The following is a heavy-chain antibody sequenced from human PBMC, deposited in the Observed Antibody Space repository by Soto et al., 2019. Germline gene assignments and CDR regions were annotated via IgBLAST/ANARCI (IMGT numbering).Heavy chain of an antibody. V-gene: IGHV1-46*01. D-gene: IGHD6-19*01. CDR1: GYTFTSYY. Sequence: ASVKVSCKASGYTFTSYYIHWVRQAPGQGLEWMGIINPSCGSTSYAQKFQGRVTMTRDTSTSTAYMELSSLRSEDTAVYYCARDLVAVAGIYYYYGMDVWGQGTPVTVSS. CDR3: ARDLVAVAGIYYYYGMDV. J-gene: IGHJ6*02. CDR2: INPSCGST.